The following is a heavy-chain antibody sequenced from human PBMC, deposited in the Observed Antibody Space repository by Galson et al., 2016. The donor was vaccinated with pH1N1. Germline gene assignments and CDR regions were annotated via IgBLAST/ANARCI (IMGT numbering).Heavy chain of an antibody. V-gene: IGHV1-8*01. CDR1: GYTLTSYD. CDR2: MNPNNGNA. Sequence: SVKVSCKASGYTLTSYDINWVRQATGQGLEWMGWMNPNNGNADYAPKFQGRVTLTRNASTNTAYMELSSLTSEDTAVYYCARGPVYWYFDLWGRGTPVIVSS. CDR3: ARGPVYWYFDL. J-gene: IGHJ2*01.